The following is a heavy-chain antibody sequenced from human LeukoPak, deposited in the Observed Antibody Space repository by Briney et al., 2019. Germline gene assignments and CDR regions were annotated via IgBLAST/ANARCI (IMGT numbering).Heavy chain of an antibody. D-gene: IGHD6-19*01. CDR3: AREGGRQWLVSGALDP. V-gene: IGHV4-61*01. CDR1: DDSVSSSRYY. CDR2: IYYGSA. J-gene: IGHJ5*02. Sequence: SETLSLTCTVSDDSVSSSRYYWTWIRQPPGKGLEWIGYIYYGSATYNPSLESRVTLLMGTSKNQYSLKMTSVTAADTAVYYCAREGGRQWLVSGALDPWGQGTLVTVSS.